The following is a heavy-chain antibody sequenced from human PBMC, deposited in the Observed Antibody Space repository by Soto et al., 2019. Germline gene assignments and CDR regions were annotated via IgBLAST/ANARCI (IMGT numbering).Heavy chain of an antibody. Sequence: KPSETLSLTCAVYGGSFSGYYWSWIRQPPGKGLEWIGEINHSGSTNYNPSLKSRVTISVDTSKNQFSLKLSSVTAADTAVYYCARGPTYSSFDYWGQGTLVTVSS. V-gene: IGHV4-34*01. CDR3: ARGPTYSSFDY. J-gene: IGHJ4*02. CDR2: INHSGST. D-gene: IGHD4-4*01. CDR1: GGSFSGYY.